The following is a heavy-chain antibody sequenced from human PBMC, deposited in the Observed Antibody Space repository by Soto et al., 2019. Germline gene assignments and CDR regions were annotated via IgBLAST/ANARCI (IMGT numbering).Heavy chain of an antibody. J-gene: IGHJ4*02. CDR3: ARGGDGYNSLPFDY. Sequence: GASVKVSCKASGYTFTSYGISWVLQAPGQGLEWMGWISAYNGNTNYAQKLQGRVTMTTDTSTSTACMELRSLRSDDTAVYYCARGGDGYNSLPFDYWGQGTLVTVSS. CDR1: GYTFTSYG. V-gene: IGHV1-18*04. CDR2: ISAYNGNT. D-gene: IGHD5-12*01.